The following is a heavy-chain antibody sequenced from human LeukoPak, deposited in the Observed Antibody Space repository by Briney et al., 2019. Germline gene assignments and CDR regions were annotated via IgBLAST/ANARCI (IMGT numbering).Heavy chain of an antibody. CDR1: GFTLSDYY. CDR3: ARDPGGSSWYGGFDY. J-gene: IGHJ4*02. V-gene: IGHV3-11*04. D-gene: IGHD6-13*01. CDR2: ISSSGSTI. Sequence: PGGSLRLSCAASGFTLSDYYMSWIRQAPGKGLEWISYISSSGSTIFYADSVKGRFTISRDNAKNSLYLQMNSLRAEDTAVYYCARDPGGSSWYGGFDYWGQGTLVTVSS.